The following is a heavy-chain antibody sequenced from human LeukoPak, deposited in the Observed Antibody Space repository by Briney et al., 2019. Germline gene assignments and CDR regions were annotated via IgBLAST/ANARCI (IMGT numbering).Heavy chain of an antibody. CDR1: GGSISSYY. CDR2: IYYSGST. J-gene: IGHJ4*02. CDR3: ARGDGYRFDY. D-gene: IGHD5-18*01. Sequence: KSSETLSLTCTVSGGSISSYYWSWIRQPPGKGLEWIGYIYYSGSTNYNPSLKSRVTISVATSKNQFSLKMSSVTAADTAVYYCARGDGYRFDYGGQGTLVTVS. V-gene: IGHV4-59*01.